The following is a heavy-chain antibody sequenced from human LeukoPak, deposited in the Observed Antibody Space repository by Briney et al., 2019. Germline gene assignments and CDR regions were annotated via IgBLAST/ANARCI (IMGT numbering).Heavy chain of an antibody. D-gene: IGHD6-19*01. CDR1: GFTFDDYG. CDR2: ISYDGSNK. CDR3: AKDRESIAVVYYFDY. Sequence: GGSLRLSCVASGFTFDDYGISWVRQAPGKGLEWVAVISYDGSNKYYADSVKGRFTISRDNSKNTLYLQMNSLRAEDTAVYYCAKDRESIAVVYYFDYWGQGTLVTVSS. V-gene: IGHV3-30*18. J-gene: IGHJ4*02.